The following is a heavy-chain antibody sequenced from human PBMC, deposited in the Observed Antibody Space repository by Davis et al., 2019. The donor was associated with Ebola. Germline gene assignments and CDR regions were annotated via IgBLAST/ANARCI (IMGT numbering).Heavy chain of an antibody. CDR1: GYTFTSYY. V-gene: IGHV1-46*01. CDR2: INPSGGST. CDR3: ATSLVPAAFYYYYGMDV. D-gene: IGHD2-2*01. J-gene: IGHJ6*02. Sequence: ASVKVSCKASGYTFTSYYMHWVRQAPGQGLEWMGIINPSGGSTIYAQKFQGRVTMTEDTSTDTAYMELSSLRSEDTAVYYCATSLVPAAFYYYYGMDVWGQGTTVTVSS.